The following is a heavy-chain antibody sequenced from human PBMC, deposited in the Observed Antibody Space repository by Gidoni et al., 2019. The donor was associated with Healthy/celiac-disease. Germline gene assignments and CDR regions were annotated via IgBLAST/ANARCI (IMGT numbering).Heavy chain of an antibody. D-gene: IGHD3-3*01. Sequence: EVQLVESGGGLVQPGGSLRLSCAASGFAFSSYSMNLVPQAPGKGLEWVSYISSSSSTIYYADSVKGRFTISRDNAKNSLYLQMNRLRDEDTAVYYCAKLKTYYDFWSGYYSDYYYYGMDVWGQGTTVTVSS. CDR2: ISSSSSTI. CDR1: GFAFSSYS. V-gene: IGHV3-48*02. CDR3: AKLKTYYDFWSGYYSDYYYYGMDV. J-gene: IGHJ6*02.